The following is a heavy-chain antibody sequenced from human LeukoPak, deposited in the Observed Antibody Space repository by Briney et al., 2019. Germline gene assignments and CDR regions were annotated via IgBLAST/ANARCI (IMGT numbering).Heavy chain of an antibody. Sequence: ASVKVSCKASGGTFSSYAISWVRQAPGQGLEWMGGIIPIFGTANYAQKFQGRVTITADKSTSTAYMELSSLRSEDTAVYYCATGIAVAGTADYWGQGTLVTVSS. V-gene: IGHV1-69*06. J-gene: IGHJ4*02. CDR2: IIPIFGTA. D-gene: IGHD6-19*01. CDR1: GGTFSSYA. CDR3: ATGIAVAGTADY.